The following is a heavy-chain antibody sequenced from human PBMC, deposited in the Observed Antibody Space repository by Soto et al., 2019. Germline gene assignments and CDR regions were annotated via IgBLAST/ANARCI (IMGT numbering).Heavy chain of an antibody. J-gene: IGHJ6*03. V-gene: IGHV3-23*01. D-gene: IGHD2-2*01. CDR3: AIGVVVPAAILLPYYMDV. Sequence: GGSLRLSCAASGFTFSSYAMSWVRQAPGKGLEWVSAISGSGGSTYYADSVKGRFTISRDNSKNTLYLQMNSLRAEDTAVYYCAIGVVVPAAILLPYYMDVWGKGTTVTVSS. CDR1: GFTFSSYA. CDR2: ISGSGGST.